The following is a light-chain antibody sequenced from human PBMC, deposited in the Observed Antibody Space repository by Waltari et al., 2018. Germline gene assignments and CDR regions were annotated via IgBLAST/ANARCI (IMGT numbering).Light chain of an antibody. CDR1: SSDFGYYDY. J-gene: IGLJ2*01. V-gene: IGLV2-14*01. CDR3: SSYTSSNTLV. CDR2: DVT. Sequence: QSALTQPASVSGSPGQSITISCTGTSSDFGYYDYVPWYQQYPGKAPKLMIYDVTNRPSGVSNRFSGSKSGNAASLTISGLQAEDEADYYCSSYTSSNTLVFGGGTKLTVL.